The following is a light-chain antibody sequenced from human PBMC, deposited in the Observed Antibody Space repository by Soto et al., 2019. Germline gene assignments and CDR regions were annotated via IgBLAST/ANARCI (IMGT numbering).Light chain of an antibody. CDR1: QSVSSN. Sequence: EIVMTQSPATLSVSPGERATLSCRASQSVSSNLAWYQQKPGQAPRLLIYGASTRANGIQARFSGSGYGTEFTLTISSLQSEDFAVYYCQQYNNWPWTFGQGTKVEIK. CDR2: GAS. CDR3: QQYNNWPWT. V-gene: IGKV3-15*01. J-gene: IGKJ1*01.